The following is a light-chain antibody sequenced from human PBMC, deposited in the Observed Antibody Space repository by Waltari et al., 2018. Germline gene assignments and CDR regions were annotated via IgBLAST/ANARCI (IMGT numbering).Light chain of an antibody. CDR1: SSDIGSYNV. Sequence: QSALTQPASVSGSRGQSITLACTVSSSDIGSYNVVSWYQHHPGKAPKLLIYGVNNRPSGVSNRFSGSKSGNTASLTISGLQAEDEADYYCSSYAGSVVFGGGTKLTVL. CDR2: GVN. J-gene: IGLJ3*02. CDR3: SSYAGSVV. V-gene: IGLV2-23*02.